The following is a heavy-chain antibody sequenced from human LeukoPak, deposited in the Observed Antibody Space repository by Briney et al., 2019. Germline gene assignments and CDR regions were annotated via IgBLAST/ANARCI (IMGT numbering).Heavy chain of an antibody. CDR2: IYPGDSDT. V-gene: IGHV5-51*01. Sequence: GESLKISCKGSGYSFTSYWIGWVRQMPGKGLEWMGIIYPGDSDTRYSPSFQGQVTISADKSISTAYLQWSSLKASDTAMYYCASAYYYDSSGPLSEAFDIWGQGTMVTVSS. J-gene: IGHJ3*02. CDR1: GYSFTSYW. D-gene: IGHD3-22*01. CDR3: ASAYYYDSSGPLSEAFDI.